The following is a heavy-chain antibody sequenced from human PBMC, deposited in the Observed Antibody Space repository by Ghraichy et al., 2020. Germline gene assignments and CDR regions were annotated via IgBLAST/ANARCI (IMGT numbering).Heavy chain of an antibody. V-gene: IGHV3-11*06. CDR1: GFSFRDHY. Sequence: LTCGTSGFSFRDHYMSWVRQAPGKGLEWVSLISRNGRDTNYADSVRGRFTISRDNAKNSQYLQLNTLRVEDTAVYYCAREGQELGRSGFDLWGQGTLVTVSS. J-gene: IGHJ5*02. CDR3: AREGQELGRSGFDL. CDR2: ISRNGRDT. D-gene: IGHD6-25*01.